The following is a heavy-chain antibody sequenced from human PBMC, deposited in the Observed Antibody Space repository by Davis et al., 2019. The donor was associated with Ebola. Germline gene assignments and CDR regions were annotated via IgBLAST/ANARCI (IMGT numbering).Heavy chain of an antibody. CDR1: GYTFTGYY. Sequence: ASVKVSCKASGYTFTGYYMHWVRQAPGQGLEWMGWINPNSGGTNYAQKFQGWDTMTRDTPISTAYMELSRLRSDDTAVYYCARGGYCSGGSCYGDWFDPWGQGTLVTVST. D-gene: IGHD2-15*01. CDR2: INPNSGGT. CDR3: ARGGYCSGGSCYGDWFDP. V-gene: IGHV1-2*04. J-gene: IGHJ5*02.